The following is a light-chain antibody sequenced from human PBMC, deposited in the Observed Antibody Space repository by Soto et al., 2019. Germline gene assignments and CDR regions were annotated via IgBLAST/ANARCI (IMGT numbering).Light chain of an antibody. Sequence: QSALTQPRSVSGSPGQSVTISCTGTSSDVGGYNYVSWYLQHPGKAPKVMIYDVSKRPSGVPDRFSGSKSGNTASLTISGLQSEDEADYYCCSFAGNYIYVFGRGTKVTVL. V-gene: IGLV2-11*01. CDR2: DVS. J-gene: IGLJ1*01. CDR1: SSDVGGYNY. CDR3: CSFAGNYIYV.